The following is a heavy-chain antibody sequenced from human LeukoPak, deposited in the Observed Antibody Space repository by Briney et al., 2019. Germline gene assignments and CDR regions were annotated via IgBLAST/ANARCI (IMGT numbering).Heavy chain of an antibody. J-gene: IGHJ4*02. Sequence: GRSLRLSCAASGFTFSSYGMHWVRQCPGKGLEWVAAIWYDGSNKHYADSVKGRFTISRDNSKNTLYLQMNSLRAEDTAVYYCAREGNSGYDWNYWGQGTLVTVSS. CDR2: IWYDGSNK. D-gene: IGHD5-12*01. CDR1: GFTFSSYG. CDR3: AREGNSGYDWNY. V-gene: IGHV3-33*01.